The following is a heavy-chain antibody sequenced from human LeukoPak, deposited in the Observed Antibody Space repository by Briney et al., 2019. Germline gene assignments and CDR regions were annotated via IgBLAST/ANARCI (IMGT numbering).Heavy chain of an antibody. CDR2: IRYDGSNK. Sequence: GGSLRLSCAASEFTFSSYGMHWVRQAPGKGLEWVAFIRYDGSNKYYADSVKGRFTISRDNAKNSLYLQMNSLRSEDTAVYYCARTCSGATCSGGYYFDYWGQGTLVTVSS. J-gene: IGHJ4*02. V-gene: IGHV3-30*02. CDR3: ARTCSGATCSGGYYFDY. CDR1: EFTFSSYG. D-gene: IGHD2-15*01.